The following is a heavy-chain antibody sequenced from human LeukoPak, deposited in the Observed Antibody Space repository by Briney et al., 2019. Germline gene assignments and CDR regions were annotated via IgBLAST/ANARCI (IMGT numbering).Heavy chain of an antibody. Sequence: GGSLRLSCAASGFIFNTYWMHWVRQVPGKGLVWVSRSNEDGSITNYADSVKGRFTISRDNAKNTLFLQMNSLRVEDTAIYYCARDLGGRAGYWGQGTLVTVSS. CDR1: GFIFNTYW. V-gene: IGHV3-74*01. D-gene: IGHD1-26*01. CDR3: ARDLGGRAGY. J-gene: IGHJ4*02. CDR2: SNEDGSIT.